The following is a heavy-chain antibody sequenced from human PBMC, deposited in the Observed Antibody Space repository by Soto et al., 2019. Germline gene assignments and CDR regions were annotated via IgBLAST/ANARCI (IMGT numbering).Heavy chain of an antibody. CDR2: ISYDGSNK. V-gene: IGHV3-30-3*01. CDR3: ARGSYYDFWSGYLYGMDV. D-gene: IGHD3-3*01. J-gene: IGHJ6*02. Sequence: GGSLRLSCAASGFTFSSYAMHWVRQAPGKGLEWVAVISYDGSNKYYADSVKGRFTISRDNSKNTLYLQMNSLRAEDTAVYYYARGSYYDFWSGYLYGMDVWGQGTTVTVSS. CDR1: GFTFSSYA.